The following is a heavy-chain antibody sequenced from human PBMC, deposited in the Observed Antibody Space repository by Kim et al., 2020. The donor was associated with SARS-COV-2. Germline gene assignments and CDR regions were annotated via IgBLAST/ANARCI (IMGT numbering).Heavy chain of an antibody. CDR3: VKEANSGW. CDR2: ISGSGGST. V-gene: IGHV3-23*01. CDR1: GFIFSNYV. Sequence: GGSLRLSCAASGFIFSNYVMTWARQAPGKGLEWISSISGSGGSTYYADSVKGRFTISRDNSKSTLFLQMSSLRTDDTAVYYCVKEANSGWWGQGTLVTVSS. D-gene: IGHD1-26*01. J-gene: IGHJ4*02.